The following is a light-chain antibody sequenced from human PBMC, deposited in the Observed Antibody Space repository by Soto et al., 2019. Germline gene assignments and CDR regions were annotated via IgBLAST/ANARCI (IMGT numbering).Light chain of an antibody. Sequence: DIRVTQSPSSLSASVGDIVTITSRASQSIGTYLNWYPQKPGKAPQLLIYGAYTLQSGVPSRSSASGSGTHFTLTINSLHPEDFATYSCHQSYSTPTFGQGTKVDIK. CDR2: GAY. V-gene: IGKV1-39*01. CDR1: QSIGTY. J-gene: IGKJ1*01. CDR3: HQSYSTPT.